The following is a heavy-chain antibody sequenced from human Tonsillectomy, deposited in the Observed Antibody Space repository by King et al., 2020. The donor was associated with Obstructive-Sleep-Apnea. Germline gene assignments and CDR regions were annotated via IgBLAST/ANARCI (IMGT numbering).Heavy chain of an antibody. V-gene: IGHV3-33*06. D-gene: IGHD3-10*01. CDR3: AKGSGSSWYFDY. Sequence: VQLVQSGGGLVQPGRSLRLSCAASGFTFRSDGMHWVRQSPGKDLEWVAVIWYDGSKKYYEDSVKGRFTISRDNSKNTLYLQMNSLRGEDTAVYYCAKGSGSSWYFDYWGQGTLVTVSS. CDR1: GFTFRSDG. CDR2: IWYDGSKK. J-gene: IGHJ4*02.